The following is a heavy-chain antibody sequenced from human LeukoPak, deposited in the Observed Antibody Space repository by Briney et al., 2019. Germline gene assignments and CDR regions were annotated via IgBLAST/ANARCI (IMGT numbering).Heavy chain of an antibody. J-gene: IGHJ6*03. V-gene: IGHV6-1*01. D-gene: IGHD2/OR15-2a*01. Sequence: SQTLSLTCAISGDSVSSNSAAWDWIRQSPSRGLEWLGRTYYRSKWFYDYAVSVKSRITINPDTSKNQFSLKLSSVTAADTAVYYCARGLSSSLLNYYYYMDVWGKGTTVTVSS. CDR2: TYYRSKWFY. CDR3: ARGLSSSLLNYYYYMDV. CDR1: GDSVSSNSAA.